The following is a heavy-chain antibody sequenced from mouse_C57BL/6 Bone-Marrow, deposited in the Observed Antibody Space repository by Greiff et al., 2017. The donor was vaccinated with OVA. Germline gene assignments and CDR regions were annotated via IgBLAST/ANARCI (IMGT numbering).Heavy chain of an antibody. CDR3: VIYYGYDRFAY. D-gene: IGHD2-2*01. J-gene: IGHJ3*01. Sequence: EVQRVESVAELVRPGASVKLSCTASGFNIKNTYMHWVKQRPEQGLEWIGRIDPANGNTKYAPKFQGKATITADTSSNTAYLQLSSLTSEDTAIYYCVIYYGYDRFAYWGQGTLVTVSA. V-gene: IGHV14-3*01. CDR2: IDPANGNT. CDR1: GFNIKNTY.